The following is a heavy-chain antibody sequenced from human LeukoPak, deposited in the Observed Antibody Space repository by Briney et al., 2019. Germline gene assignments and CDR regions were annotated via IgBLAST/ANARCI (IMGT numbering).Heavy chain of an antibody. CDR1: GFTFTRNA. Sequence: PGGSLRLSCAASGFTFTRNAMAWVRQAPGKGLEWVSAIDGSGGTTFYADSVKGRVTISRVQSTNTVCLQMNSPRADDTAVYYCAKAHCSSTSCSRADNWGQGTLVTVSS. CDR2: IDGSGGTT. V-gene: IGHV3-23*01. J-gene: IGHJ4*02. CDR3: AKAHCSSTSCSRADN. D-gene: IGHD2-2*01.